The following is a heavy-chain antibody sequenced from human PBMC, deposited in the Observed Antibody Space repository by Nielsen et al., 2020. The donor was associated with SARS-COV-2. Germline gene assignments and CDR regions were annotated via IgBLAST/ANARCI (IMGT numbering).Heavy chain of an antibody. V-gene: IGHV3-21*01. CDR1: GFRFTSYT. CDR3: ARDQDGGAATSNWYFDL. D-gene: IGHD6-25*01. CDR2: ITMSGAYM. J-gene: IGHJ2*01. Sequence: GSLRLSCAASGFRFTSYTMNWVRQAPGKGLEWVASITMSGAYMYYADSVRGRFTVSRDNADNSLYLQMNSLRDEDTALYFCARDQDGGAATSNWYFDLWGRGALVTVSS.